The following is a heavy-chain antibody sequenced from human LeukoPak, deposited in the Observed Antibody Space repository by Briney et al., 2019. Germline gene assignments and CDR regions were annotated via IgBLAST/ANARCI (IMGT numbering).Heavy chain of an antibody. V-gene: IGHV3-23*01. CDR3: AKVSGGEHNFWSDFSQDKWFDP. J-gene: IGHJ5*02. Sequence: GGSLRLSCAASGFTFSNYAMSWVRQAPGMGLEWVSIISTSGGGTYYADSVKGRFTISRDNSKNTLYLQMNSLRAEDTAVYYCAKVSGGEHNFWSDFSQDKWFDPWGQGTLVTVSS. CDR1: GFTFSNYA. D-gene: IGHD3-3*01. CDR2: ISTSGGGT.